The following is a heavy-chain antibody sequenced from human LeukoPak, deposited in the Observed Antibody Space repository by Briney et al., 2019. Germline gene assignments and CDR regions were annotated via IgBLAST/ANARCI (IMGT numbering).Heavy chain of an antibody. V-gene: IGHV4-4*07. D-gene: IGHD1-26*01. CDR2: IYTSGST. Sequence: SETLSLTCTVSGGSISSYYWSWIRQPAGKGLEWIGRIYTSGSTNYNPSLKSRVTMSVDTSKNQFSLKLSSVTAADTAVYYCARVLREELGGYFDYWGQGTLVTVSS. CDR1: GGSISSYY. CDR3: ARVLREELGGYFDY. J-gene: IGHJ4*02.